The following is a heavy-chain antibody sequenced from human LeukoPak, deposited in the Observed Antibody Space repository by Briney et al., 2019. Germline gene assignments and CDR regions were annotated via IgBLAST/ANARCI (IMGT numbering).Heavy chain of an antibody. CDR2: INYSGTT. V-gene: IGHV4-31*03. D-gene: IGHD4-17*01. J-gene: IGHJ6*02. Sequence: PSETLSLTCTVSGGSISSGGYYWSWIRQHPGKGLEWIGYINYSGTTYYNPSLTSRVTISVDTSKNQFSLKLSSVTAADTAVYYCARDSRFYGDYAGMDVWGQGTTVTVSS. CDR3: ARDSRFYGDYAGMDV. CDR1: GGSISSGGYY.